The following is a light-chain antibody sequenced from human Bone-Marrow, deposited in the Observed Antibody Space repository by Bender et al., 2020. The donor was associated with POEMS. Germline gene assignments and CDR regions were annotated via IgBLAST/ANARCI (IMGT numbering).Light chain of an antibody. CDR3: QSYDNSLGGWV. J-gene: IGLJ3*02. CDR2: NNN. V-gene: IGLV1-40*01. Sequence: QSVLTQPPSVSEAPGQRVTISCTGSSSNIGAGYDVHWYQQLPGTAPKLLIYNNNTRPSGVPDRFSGSKSGTSASLAITGLQAEDEGDYYCQSYDNSLGGWVFGGGTKLTVL. CDR1: SSNIGAGYD.